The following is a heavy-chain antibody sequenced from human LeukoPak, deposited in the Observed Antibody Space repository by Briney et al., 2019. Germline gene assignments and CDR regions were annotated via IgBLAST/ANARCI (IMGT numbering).Heavy chain of an antibody. D-gene: IGHD6-6*01. Sequence: SVKVCCKASEGTFSSYAISWVRQAPGQGLEWMGRMIQIFGIANYAQKFQGRVTITADQSTSTAYMELSSLRSEDTAVYYCARGLSDSSSLYYYYGMDVWGQGTTVTVSS. CDR1: EGTFSSYA. CDR2: MIQIFGIA. CDR3: ARGLSDSSSLYYYYGMDV. J-gene: IGHJ6*02. V-gene: IGHV1-69*04.